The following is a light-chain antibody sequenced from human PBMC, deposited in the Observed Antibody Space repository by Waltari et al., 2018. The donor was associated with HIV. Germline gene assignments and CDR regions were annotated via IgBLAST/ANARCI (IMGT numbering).Light chain of an antibody. CDR3: QQTNSFPIT. Sequence: DIQMTQFPSSVSASVGDRVTMTCRSTQGIANWVAWYQQKPGRAPKLLIHGASILQEGVPSRFSGSGSWTVFTLTLNSLQPEDFATYFCQQTNSFPITFGQGTRLDSK. CDR1: QGIANW. CDR2: GAS. V-gene: IGKV1D-12*01. J-gene: IGKJ5*01.